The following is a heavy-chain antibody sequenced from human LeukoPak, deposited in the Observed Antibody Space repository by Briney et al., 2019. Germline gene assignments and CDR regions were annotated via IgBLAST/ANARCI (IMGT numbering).Heavy chain of an antibody. CDR3: ARDHSCSSTSCYVGYYYDMDV. J-gene: IGHJ6*02. D-gene: IGHD2-2*01. CDR1: GGTFSSYA. Sequence: ASVKVSCKASGGTFSSYAISWVRQAPGQGLEWMGRIIPILGIANYAQKFQGRVTITADKSTSTAYMELSSLRSEDTAVYYCARDHSCSSTSCYVGYYYDMDVWGQGTTVTVSS. CDR2: IIPILGIA. V-gene: IGHV1-69*04.